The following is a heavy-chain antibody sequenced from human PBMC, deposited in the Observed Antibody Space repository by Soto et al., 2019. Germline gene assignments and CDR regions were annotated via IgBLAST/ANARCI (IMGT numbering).Heavy chain of an antibody. J-gene: IGHJ6*02. CDR1: GYTFTTYG. Sequence: QVQLEQSAPEVKKPGASVKVSCKASGYTFTTYGISWVRQAPGQGLEWMGWNNTHNGNTNYAQNFQGRVIMTADPSTSTAYMELRSLRSDDTAVYYCTREGSAPYYYYGMDAWGQGTTVTVSS. V-gene: IGHV1-18*01. CDR3: TREGSAPYYYYGMDA. D-gene: IGHD3-10*01. CDR2: NNTHNGNT.